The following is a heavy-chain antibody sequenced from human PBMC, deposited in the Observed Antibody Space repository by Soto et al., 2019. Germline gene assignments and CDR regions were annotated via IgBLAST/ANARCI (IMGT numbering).Heavy chain of an antibody. CDR3: AKDRNRITMVRGVPFGY. Sequence: EVQLLESGGGLVQPGGSLRLSCAASGFTFSSYARSWVRQSPGKGLEWVSAISGSGGSTYYADSVKGRFTISRDNFKNTLYLQMNSLRAEDTAVYYCAKDRNRITMVRGVPFGYWGQGTLVTVSS. D-gene: IGHD3-10*01. CDR2: ISGSGGST. V-gene: IGHV3-23*01. J-gene: IGHJ4*02. CDR1: GFTFSSYA.